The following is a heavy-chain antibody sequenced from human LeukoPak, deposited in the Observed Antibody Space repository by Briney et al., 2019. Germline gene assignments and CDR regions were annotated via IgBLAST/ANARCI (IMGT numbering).Heavy chain of an antibody. V-gene: IGHV3-7*01. D-gene: IGHD6-19*01. CDR1: GFTFTTYW. J-gene: IGHJ4*02. CDR2: INQDGTEK. CDR3: ARCSGWAFKN. Sequence: PGGSLRLSCAASGFTFTTYWMSWVRQAPGKGLEWVANINQDGTEKFYVDSVKGRFTISRDSAKNSLYLQMDSLRAEDTAIYYCARCSGWAFKNWGQGTLVTVSS.